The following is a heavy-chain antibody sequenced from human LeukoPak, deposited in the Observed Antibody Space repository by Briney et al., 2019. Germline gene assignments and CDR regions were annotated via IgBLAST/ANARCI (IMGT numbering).Heavy chain of an antibody. V-gene: IGHV3-11*01. Sequence: PGGSLRLSCAASGFTFSDYYMSWIRQAPGKGLEWVSYISSSGSTIYYADSVKGRFTISRDNAKNSLYLQMNSLRAEDTAVYYCAKTNTYYDILTAGAFDYWGQGTLVTVSS. CDR3: AKTNTYYDILTAGAFDY. CDR1: GFTFSDYY. J-gene: IGHJ4*02. CDR2: ISSSGSTI. D-gene: IGHD3-9*01.